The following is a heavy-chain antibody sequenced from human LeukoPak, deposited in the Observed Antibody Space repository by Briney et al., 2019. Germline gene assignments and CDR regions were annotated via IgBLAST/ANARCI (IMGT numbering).Heavy chain of an antibody. CDR1: GGTFSSYA. J-gene: IGHJ4*02. CDR3: ARGVYDSSGYYYFDY. D-gene: IGHD3-22*01. Sequence: ASVTVSCTASGGTFSSYAISWVRQAPGQGLEWMGRIIPILGIANYAQKFQGRVTITADKSTSTAYMELSSLRSEDTAVYYCARGVYDSSGYYYFDYWGQGTLVTVSS. V-gene: IGHV1-69*10. CDR2: IIPILGIA.